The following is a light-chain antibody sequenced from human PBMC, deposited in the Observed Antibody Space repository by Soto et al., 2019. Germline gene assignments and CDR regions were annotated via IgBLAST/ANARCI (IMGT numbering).Light chain of an antibody. CDR1: QSVSSN. CDR3: HQYNNWPPYT. CDR2: GAS. V-gene: IGKV3-15*01. Sequence: EIVMTQSPATLSVSPGERATLFCRASQSVSSNLAWYQQKPGQAPRLLIYGASTRATGIPARFSGSGSGTAFTLTISSLQSEDFAFYYCHQYNNWPPYTFGQVTKLQIK. J-gene: IGKJ2*01.